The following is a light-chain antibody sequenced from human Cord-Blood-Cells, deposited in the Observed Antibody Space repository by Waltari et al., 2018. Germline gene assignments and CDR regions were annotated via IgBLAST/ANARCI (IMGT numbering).Light chain of an antibody. Sequence: EIVLTQSPATLPLSPGARATLPCRASQSVSRYLAWYQQKPGQAPRLLIYDASNRATGIPARFSGSGSGTDFTLTISSLEPEDFAVYYCQRRSNWPPLTFGGGTKVEIK. J-gene: IGKJ4*01. CDR2: DAS. CDR3: QRRSNWPPLT. CDR1: QSVSRY. V-gene: IGKV3-11*01.